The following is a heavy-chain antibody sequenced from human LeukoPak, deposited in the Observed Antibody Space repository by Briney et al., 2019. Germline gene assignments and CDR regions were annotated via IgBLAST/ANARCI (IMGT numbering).Heavy chain of an antibody. J-gene: IGHJ6*03. CDR2: IFYSGST. D-gene: IGHD6-13*01. CDR1: SGSISTSNYY. V-gene: IGHV4-39*07. CDR3: ASPYSSSWYPYYMDV. Sequence: PSETLSLTCTVSSGSISTSNYYWGWVRQPPGKALEWIGSIFYSGSTYYSPSLKSRVTISLDTSRNQFSLKLSSVTAADTAVYYCASPYSSSWYPYYMDVWGKGTTVTVSS.